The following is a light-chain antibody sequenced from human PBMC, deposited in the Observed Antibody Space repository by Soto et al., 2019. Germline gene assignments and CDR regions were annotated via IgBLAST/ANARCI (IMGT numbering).Light chain of an antibody. J-gene: IGKJ1*01. Sequence: EIVMKQSPATLSLYPGERATLSCRASQSVSSNLAWYQQKPGQAPRLPIYGASTRATGIPARFSGSGSRTDFTLTISRLEPEDFALYYCQQYGSSPWTFGQGSKVDI. V-gene: IGKV3-20*01. CDR3: QQYGSSPWT. CDR2: GAS. CDR1: QSVSSN.